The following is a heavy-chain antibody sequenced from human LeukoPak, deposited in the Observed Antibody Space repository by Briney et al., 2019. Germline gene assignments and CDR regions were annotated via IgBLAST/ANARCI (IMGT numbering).Heavy chain of an antibody. J-gene: IGHJ5*02. Sequence: GGSLRLSCAASGFTFSSYAMSWVRQAPGKGLEWVSTISGGGDGTYYADSVKGRFTISRDNSKNTLFLQMNSLRVEDTAAYYCARGTYLVGFDLWGQGTLGTVSS. D-gene: IGHD2-15*01. CDR2: ISGGGDGT. V-gene: IGHV3-23*01. CDR1: GFTFSSYA. CDR3: ARGTYLVGFDL.